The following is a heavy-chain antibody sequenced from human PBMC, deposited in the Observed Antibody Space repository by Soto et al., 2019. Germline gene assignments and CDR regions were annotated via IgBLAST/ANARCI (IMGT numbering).Heavy chain of an antibody. CDR1: GFTFDDYA. Sequence: GGSLRLSCAASGFTFDDYAMHWVRQAPGKGLEWVSGISWNSGSIGYADSVKGRFTISRDNAKNSLYLQMNSLRAEDTALYYCAKDILPKEQLEGPFDYWGQGTLVTVPS. J-gene: IGHJ4*02. CDR3: AKDILPKEQLEGPFDY. CDR2: ISWNSGSI. V-gene: IGHV3-9*01. D-gene: IGHD6-6*01.